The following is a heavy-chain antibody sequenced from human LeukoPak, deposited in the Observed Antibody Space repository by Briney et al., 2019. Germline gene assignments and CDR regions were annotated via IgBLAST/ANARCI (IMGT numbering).Heavy chain of an antibody. J-gene: IGHJ4*02. D-gene: IGHD4-17*01. V-gene: IGHV3-7*01. Sequence: PGGSLGLSCAASGFTFSNYWMSWVRQAPGKGLEWVAFINQDGSEKYYVDSLKGRFSLSRDNAKNSLYLQMNSLRAEDTAIYYCARAGDYYFHYWGQGTLVTVSS. CDR1: GFTFSNYW. CDR3: ARAGDYYFHY. CDR2: INQDGSEK.